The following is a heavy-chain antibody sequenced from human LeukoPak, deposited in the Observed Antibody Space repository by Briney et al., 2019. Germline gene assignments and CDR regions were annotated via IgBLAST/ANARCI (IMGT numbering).Heavy chain of an antibody. CDR2: INPSGGST. CDR3: ARDLESGYCSGGSCYSDY. J-gene: IGHJ4*02. CDR1: GYTFTSYY. D-gene: IGHD2-15*01. Sequence: ASVKVSCKASGYTFTSYYMHWVRQAPGQGLEWMGIINPSGGSTSYAQKFQGRVTMTRDTSISTAYMELSRLRSDDTAVYYCARDLESGYCSGGSCYSDYWGQGTLVAVSS. V-gene: IGHV1-46*01.